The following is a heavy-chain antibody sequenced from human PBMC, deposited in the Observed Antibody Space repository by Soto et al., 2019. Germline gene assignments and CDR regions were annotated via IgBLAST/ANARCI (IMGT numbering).Heavy chain of an antibody. D-gene: IGHD4-4*01. CDR2: IYYSGST. V-gene: IGHV4-31*03. J-gene: IGHJ5*02. Sequence: QVQLQESGPGLVKPSQTLSLTCTFSVGSISRGGYYWSWIRHHPGKGREGMGYIYYSGSTYYNPSLKSRVTISVDTSKNQFSLKLSSVTAADTAVYYCARYPLRGADYSNYFNWFDPWGQGTLVTVSS. CDR3: ARYPLRGADYSNYFNWFDP. CDR1: VGSISRGGYY.